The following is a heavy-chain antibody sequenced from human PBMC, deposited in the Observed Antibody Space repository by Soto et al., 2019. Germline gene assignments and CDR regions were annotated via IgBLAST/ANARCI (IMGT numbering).Heavy chain of an antibody. CDR1: GGSFSGYY. CDR2: INHSGST. J-gene: IGHJ6*02. CDR3: ARGPPSVWGSYRYYNYYYGMDV. V-gene: IGHV4-34*01. D-gene: IGHD3-16*02. Sequence: SETLSLTCAVYGGSFSGYYWSWIRQPPGKGLEWIGEINHSGSTNYNPSLKSRVTISVDTSKNQFSLKLSSVTAADTAVYYCARGPPSVWGSYRYYNYYYGMDVWGQGTTVTVS.